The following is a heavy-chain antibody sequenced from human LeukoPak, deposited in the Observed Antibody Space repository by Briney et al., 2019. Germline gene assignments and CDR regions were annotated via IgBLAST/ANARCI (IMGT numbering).Heavy chain of an antibody. CDR1: GGSFSGYY. D-gene: IGHD6-13*01. CDR2: INHSGST. J-gene: IGHJ5*02. CDR3: AREIAAAGTNWFDP. V-gene: IGHV4-34*01. Sequence: PSETLSLTCAVYGGSFSGYYWSWIRQPPGKGLEWIGEINHSGSTNYNPSLKSRVTISVDTSKNQFSLKLSSVTAADTAVYYCAREIAAAGTNWFDPWGQGTLVTVSS.